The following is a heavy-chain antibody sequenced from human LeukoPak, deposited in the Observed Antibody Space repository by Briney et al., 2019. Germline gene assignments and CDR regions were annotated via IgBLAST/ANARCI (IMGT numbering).Heavy chain of an antibody. Sequence: GASVKVSCKASGYTFTNYFMHWVRQAPGQGLEWMGWINPNSGGTNYAQKFQGRVTMTRDTSINTAYMELNRLRSNDTAVYYCARDFFGDYNLGDFDYWGQGTLVTVSS. D-gene: IGHD4-17*01. CDR1: GYTFTNYF. V-gene: IGHV1-2*02. J-gene: IGHJ4*02. CDR3: ARDFFGDYNLGDFDY. CDR2: INPNSGGT.